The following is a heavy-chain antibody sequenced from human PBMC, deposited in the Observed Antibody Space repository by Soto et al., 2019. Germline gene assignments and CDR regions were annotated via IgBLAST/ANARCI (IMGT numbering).Heavy chain of an antibody. CDR2: IIPIFGTA. CDR1: GGTFSSYA. D-gene: IGHD3-22*01. CDR3: ARKDDSSGFFSR. V-gene: IGHV1-69*13. Sequence: VKVSCKASGGTFSSYAISWVRQAPGQGLEWMGGIIPIFGTANYAQKFQGRVTITADESTSTAYMELSSLRSEDTAVYYCARKDDSSGFFSRWGQGTLVTVSS. J-gene: IGHJ4*02.